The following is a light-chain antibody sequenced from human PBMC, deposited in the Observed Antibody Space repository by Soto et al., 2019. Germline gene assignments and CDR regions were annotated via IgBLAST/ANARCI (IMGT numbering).Light chain of an antibody. V-gene: IGLV1-40*01. Sequence: QSVLTQPPSVSGAPGQRVTISCAGSSSHIGATYDIHWYQQLPGAAPRLLIYGNSNRPSGVPDRFAGSKSGTSASLAIIGLRVEDEGIYYCQAFDNSLSASGVFGRGTKLTVL. CDR3: QAFDNSLSASGV. J-gene: IGLJ3*02. CDR1: SSHIGATYD. CDR2: GNS.